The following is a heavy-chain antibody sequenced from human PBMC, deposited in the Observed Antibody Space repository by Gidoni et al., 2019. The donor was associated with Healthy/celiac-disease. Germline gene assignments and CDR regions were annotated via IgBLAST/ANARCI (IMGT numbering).Heavy chain of an antibody. J-gene: IGHJ6*02. CDR1: GFTFSSYA. D-gene: IGHD6-19*01. CDR3: ARERRGWYSPGSGVYGMDV. V-gene: IGHV3-30-3*01. Sequence: QVQLVESGGGVVQPGRSLRLSCAASGFTFSSYAMHWVRQAPGKGLEWVAIILYDGSNKYYADSVKGRFTISRDNSKNTLYLQMNSLRAEDTAVYYCARERRGWYSPGSGVYGMDVWGQGTTVTVSS. CDR2: ILYDGSNK.